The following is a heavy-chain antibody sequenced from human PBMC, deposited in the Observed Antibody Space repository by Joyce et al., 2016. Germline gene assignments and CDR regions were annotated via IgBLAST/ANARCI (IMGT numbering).Heavy chain of an antibody. D-gene: IGHD3-10*01. J-gene: IGHJ4*02. CDR3: AKDLLVVRGVIEY. CDR2: ISEGGGST. CDR1: GFTFSSYA. V-gene: IGHV3-23*01. Sequence: EVQLLESGGGLVQPGGSLRLSCAASGFTFSSYAMSWVRQAPGKGLGWVSAISEGGGSTYYADSGKGRFTISRDNSKNTLYLQMNSLRADDTAVYYCAKDLLVVRGVIEYWGQGTLVTVSS.